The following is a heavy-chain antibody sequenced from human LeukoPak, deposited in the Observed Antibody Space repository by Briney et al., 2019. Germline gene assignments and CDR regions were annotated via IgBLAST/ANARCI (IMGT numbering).Heavy chain of an antibody. Sequence: SETLSLTCAVYGGSFSGYYWSWIRQPPGKGLEWIGEINHSGSTNHNPSLKSRVTISVDTSKNQFSLKLSSVTAADTAVYYCARATRAARHFDYWGQGTLVTVSS. J-gene: IGHJ4*02. D-gene: IGHD6-6*01. V-gene: IGHV4-34*01. CDR2: INHSGST. CDR3: ARATRAARHFDY. CDR1: GGSFSGYY.